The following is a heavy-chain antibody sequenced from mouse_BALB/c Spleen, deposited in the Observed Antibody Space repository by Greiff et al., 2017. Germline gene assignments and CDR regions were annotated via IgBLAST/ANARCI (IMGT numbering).Heavy chain of an antibody. CDR2: ISYSGST. CDR1: GYSITSDYA. D-gene: IGHD2-1*01. J-gene: IGHJ4*01. CDR3: ARRIYGNYNAMDY. V-gene: IGHV3-2*02. Sequence: EVKLQESGPGLVKPSQSLSLTCTVTGYSITSDYAWNWIRQFPGNKLEWMGYISYSGSTSYNPSLKSRISITRDTSKNQFFLQLNSVTTEDTATYYCARRIYGNYNAMDYWGQGTSVTVSS.